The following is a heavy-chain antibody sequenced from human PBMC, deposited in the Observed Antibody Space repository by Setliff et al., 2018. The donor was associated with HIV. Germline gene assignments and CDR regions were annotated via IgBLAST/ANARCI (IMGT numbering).Heavy chain of an antibody. J-gene: IGHJ4*02. D-gene: IGHD3-10*01. Sequence: ASVKVSCKASGYTFTDYYMHWVQQAPGKGLEWMGRVDPKNGKTLYAENLRGRITITADTSTDTAYMELNSLRSEGTVMYYCATLDYYGSQTYNLALHYWGQGTLVTVSS. CDR3: ATLDYYGSQTYNLALHY. V-gene: IGHV1-69-2*01. CDR1: GYTFTDYY. CDR2: VDPKNGKT.